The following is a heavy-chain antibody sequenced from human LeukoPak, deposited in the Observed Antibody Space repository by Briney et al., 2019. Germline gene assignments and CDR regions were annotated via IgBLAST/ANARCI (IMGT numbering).Heavy chain of an antibody. CDR1: GYSTSSGYY. Sequence: PSETLSLTCTVSGYSTSSGYYWGWIRQPPGKGLEWIGRIYHSGSTNYNPSLKSRVTMSVDTSKNQFSLKLSSVTAADTAVYYCARVRGSKWVARFDYWGQGTLVTVSS. D-gene: IGHD6-19*01. CDR3: ARVRGSKWVARFDY. J-gene: IGHJ4*02. V-gene: IGHV4-38-2*02. CDR2: IYHSGST.